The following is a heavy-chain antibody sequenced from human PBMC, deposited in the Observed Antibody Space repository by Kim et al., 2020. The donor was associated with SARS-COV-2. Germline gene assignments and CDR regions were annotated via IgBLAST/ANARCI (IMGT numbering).Heavy chain of an antibody. V-gene: IGHV3-9*01. D-gene: IGHD1-20*01. Sequence: GGSLRLSCTASGFTFENHAMHWVRQAPGKGLEWVSGLNWNSGGIVYAASVKGRFTISRDNARRSTYLQMNSLRVEDTAFYYCAKDIANVFSSYIIDWGQG. CDR1: GFTFENHA. J-gene: IGHJ1*01. CDR3: AKDIANVFSSYIID. CDR2: LNWNSGGI.